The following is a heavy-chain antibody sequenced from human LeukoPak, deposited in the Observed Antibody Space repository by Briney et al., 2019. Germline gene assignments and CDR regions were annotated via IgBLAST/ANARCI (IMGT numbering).Heavy chain of an antibody. V-gene: IGHV1-2*02. CDR1: GYTFTGFY. D-gene: IGHD6-13*01. J-gene: IGHJ4*02. CDR3: ARVGGGYESSGSWPIDY. Sequence: GASVKVSCTASGYTFTGFYIHWVRQAPGQGLEWMGWINPNSGGTNCTQKFQGRVSMTRDTSITTAYMDLTRLRADDTAVYYCARVGGGYESSGSWPIDYWGQGTLVTVSS. CDR2: INPNSGGT.